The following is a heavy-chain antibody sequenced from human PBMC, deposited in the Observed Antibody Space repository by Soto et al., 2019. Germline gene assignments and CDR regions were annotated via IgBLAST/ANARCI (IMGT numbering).Heavy chain of an antibody. D-gene: IGHD6-13*01. CDR2: IIPILGIA. CDR3: ARVGSSSWYQPFDY. J-gene: IGHJ4*02. V-gene: IGHV1-69*02. CDR1: GGTFSSYT. Sequence: SVKVSCKASGGTFSSYTISWVRQAPGQGLEWMGRIIPILGIANYAQKFQGRVTITADKSTSTAYMELSSLRSEDTAVYYCARVGSSSWYQPFDYWGQGTLVTVSS.